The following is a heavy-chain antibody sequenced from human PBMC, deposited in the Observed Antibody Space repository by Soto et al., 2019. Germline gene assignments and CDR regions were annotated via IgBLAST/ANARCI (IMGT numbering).Heavy chain of an antibody. Sequence: QVQLVESGGGVVQPGRSLRLSCAASGFTFGRHGMHWVRQAPGKGLEWVGVIIHDGSEQHYGDSVRGRFTISRDNSKNTLFLQMNSLRAEDTAVYYCVRDDDYGDNGLDSWGQGTLVTVSS. CDR3: VRDDDYGDNGLDS. D-gene: IGHD4-17*01. V-gene: IGHV3-33*05. CDR1: GFTFGRHG. CDR2: IIHDGSEQ. J-gene: IGHJ5*01.